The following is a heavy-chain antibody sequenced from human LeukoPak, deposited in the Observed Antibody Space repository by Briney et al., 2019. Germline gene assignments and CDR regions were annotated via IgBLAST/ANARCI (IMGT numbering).Heavy chain of an antibody. D-gene: IGHD2-21*01. CDR3: ARVVRVPWFDP. CDR1: GASISSGSYY. Sequence: SQTLSLTCTVSGASISSGSYYWSWIRQPPGKGLEWIGYIYYSGSTNYNPSLKSRVTISVDTSKNQFSLKLSSVTAADTAVYYCARVVRVPWFDPWGQGTLVTVSS. V-gene: IGHV4-61*01. J-gene: IGHJ5*02. CDR2: IYYSGST.